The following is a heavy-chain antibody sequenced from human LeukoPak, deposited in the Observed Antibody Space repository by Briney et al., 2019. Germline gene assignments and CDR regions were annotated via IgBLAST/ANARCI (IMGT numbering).Heavy chain of an antibody. J-gene: IGHJ5*02. V-gene: IGHV4-39*07. CDR1: GGSISSSSYY. D-gene: IGHD4-23*01. CDR3: ASTTPKTTVVRRGWFDP. CDR2: INHSGST. Sequence: SETLSLTCTVSGGSISSSSYYWGWIRQPPGEGLEWIGEINHSGSTNYNPSLKSRVTISVDTSKNQFSLKLSSVTAVDTAVYYCASTTPKTTVVRRGWFDPWGQGTLVTVSS.